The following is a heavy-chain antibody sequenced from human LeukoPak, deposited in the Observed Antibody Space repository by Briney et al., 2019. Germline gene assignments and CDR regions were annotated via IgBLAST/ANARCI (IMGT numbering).Heavy chain of an antibody. CDR1: GGSISSHY. Sequence: SETLSLTCTVSGGSISSHYWSWVRQPPGKGLEWIGYIYYSGSTKYNPSLKSRVTISVDTSKNQVSLKLSSVTAADTAVYYCARAYDSDGFYYFDYWGQGTLVTVSS. CDR2: IYYSGST. V-gene: IGHV4-59*11. CDR3: ARAYDSDGFYYFDY. D-gene: IGHD3-22*01. J-gene: IGHJ4*02.